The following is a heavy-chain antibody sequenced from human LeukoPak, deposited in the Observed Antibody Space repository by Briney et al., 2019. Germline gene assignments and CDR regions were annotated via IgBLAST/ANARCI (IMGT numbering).Heavy chain of an antibody. CDR3: ARDKVGYVAGGYSYGSGYYFDY. CDR1: GFTFSTYS. J-gene: IGHJ4*02. CDR2: ILYDDTSI. D-gene: IGHD5-18*01. V-gene: IGHV3-30-3*01. Sequence: GGSLRLSCAASGFTFSTYSMHWVRQAPGKGLEWVAVILYDDTSIYYADSVKGRFTISRDDSKNTLYLQMNSLRAEDTAVYYCARDKVGYVAGGYSYGSGYYFDYWGQGTLVTVSS.